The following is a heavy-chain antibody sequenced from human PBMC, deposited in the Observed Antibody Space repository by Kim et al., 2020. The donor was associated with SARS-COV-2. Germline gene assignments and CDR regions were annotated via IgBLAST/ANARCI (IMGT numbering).Heavy chain of an antibody. D-gene: IGHD2-2*01. Sequence: SVKVSCKASGGTFSRDAINWVRQAPGQGLEWLGLIIPAFGAPNYAQTFPGRISITADEATNTAYMELTGLRSEDTAVYYCARGQGDPQYLDLWGQGTLV. CDR1: GGTFSRDA. CDR2: IIPAFGAP. J-gene: IGHJ4*02. CDR3: ARGQGDPQYLDL. V-gene: IGHV1-69*13.